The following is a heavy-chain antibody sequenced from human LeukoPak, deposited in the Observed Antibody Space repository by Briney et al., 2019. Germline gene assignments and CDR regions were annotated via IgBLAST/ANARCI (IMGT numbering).Heavy chain of an antibody. CDR2: IIPIFGTA. CDR3: ARGRITMIVPGAFDI. J-gene: IGHJ3*02. Sequence: SVKVSCKASGGTFSSYAISWVRQAPGQGLEWMGGIIPIFGTANYAQKFQGRVTITTDESTSTAYMELSSLRSEDTAVYYCARGRITMIVPGAFDIWGQGTMITVSS. D-gene: IGHD3-22*01. CDR1: GGTFSSYA. V-gene: IGHV1-69*05.